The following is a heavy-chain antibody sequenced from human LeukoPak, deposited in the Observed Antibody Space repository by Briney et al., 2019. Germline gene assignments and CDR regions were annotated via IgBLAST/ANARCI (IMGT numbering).Heavy chain of an antibody. Sequence: GGSLRLSCAASGFTFSSYWMSWARQAPGKGLEWVANIKQDGGEKYYVDSVKGRFTISRDNAKNSLYLQMNSLRAEDTAVYYCARDQRYCSSSSCPREPFDYWGQGTLVTVSS. V-gene: IGHV3-7*05. CDR3: ARDQRYCSSSSCPREPFDY. J-gene: IGHJ4*02. CDR1: GFTFSSYW. CDR2: IKQDGGEK. D-gene: IGHD2-2*01.